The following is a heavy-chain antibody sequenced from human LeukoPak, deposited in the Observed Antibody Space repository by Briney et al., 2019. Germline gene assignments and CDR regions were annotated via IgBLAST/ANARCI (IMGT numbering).Heavy chain of an antibody. Sequence: GGSLRLSCAASGFTFSSYSMNWVRQAPGKGLEWVSYISSSSSSTIYYADSVKGRFTISRDNAKNSLYLQMNSQRAEDTAVYYCARDPHDSADYYYYYMDVWGKGTTVTVSS. CDR1: GFTFSSYS. CDR3: ARDPHDSADYYYYYMDV. V-gene: IGHV3-48*04. J-gene: IGHJ6*03. D-gene: IGHD3-3*01. CDR2: ISSSSSSTI.